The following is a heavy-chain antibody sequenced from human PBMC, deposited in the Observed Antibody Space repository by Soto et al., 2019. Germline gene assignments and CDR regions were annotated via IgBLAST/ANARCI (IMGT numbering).Heavy chain of an antibody. CDR3: AKDPNGDYVGALDI. CDR2: ISAAGGST. J-gene: IGHJ3*02. CDR1: GFTFRGYA. Sequence: EVQLLESGGGLVQPGGSLRLSCAASGFTFRGYAMSWVRQAPGKGPEWVSSISAAGGSTYYADSVKGRFTISRDNSRATVFLQMNSLRAEDTALYYCAKDPNGDYVGALDIWGQGTVVTVSS. V-gene: IGHV3-23*01. D-gene: IGHD4-17*01.